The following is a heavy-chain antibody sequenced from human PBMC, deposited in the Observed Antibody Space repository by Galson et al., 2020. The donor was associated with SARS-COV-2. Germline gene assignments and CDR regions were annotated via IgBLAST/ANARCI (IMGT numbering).Heavy chain of an antibody. Sequence: TGGSLRLSCAASGFTFSSYAMYWVRQAPGKGLEWVAVISNDGSKKYYADSVKGRFTISRDNSKNTLFLQMNSLRAEDTAVYYCARGWDFPVPGDGMDVWGQGTTVTVSS. CDR3: ARGWDFPVPGDGMDV. CDR2: ISNDGSKK. V-gene: IGHV3-30-3*01. CDR1: GFTFSSYA. D-gene: IGHD1-26*01. J-gene: IGHJ6*02.